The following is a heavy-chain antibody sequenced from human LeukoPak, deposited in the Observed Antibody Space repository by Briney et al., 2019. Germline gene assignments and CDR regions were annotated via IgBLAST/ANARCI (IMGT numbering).Heavy chain of an antibody. J-gene: IGHJ4*02. V-gene: IGHV1-2*02. CDR3: ATGGDCITD. CDR2: INPNSGDT. Sequence: ASVKVSCKASGYTFIGYYMHWVRQAPGQGLEWMGWINPNSGDTNYAQKFQDRVTMTRDTSTSTAYMEVSRLRSDDTAVYYCATGGDCITDWGQGTLVTVSS. D-gene: IGHD2-21*02. CDR1: GYTFIGYY.